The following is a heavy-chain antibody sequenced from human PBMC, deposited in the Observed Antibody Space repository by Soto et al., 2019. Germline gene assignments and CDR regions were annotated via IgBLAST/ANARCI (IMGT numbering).Heavy chain of an antibody. D-gene: IGHD6-13*01. Sequence: EVQLLESGGDLVQPGGSLRLSCGVSGFSFSSYAMAWVRQVPGKGLEWLSVITVRSHTTYYADSVRGRFTISRDDSRDTLYLQLNSLRGEDTAVYYCARGLAAGGTGGLTYYFDFWGQGTLVNVSP. CDR2: ITVRSHTT. V-gene: IGHV3-23*01. CDR3: ARGLAAGGTGGLTYYFDF. J-gene: IGHJ4*02. CDR1: GFSFSSYA.